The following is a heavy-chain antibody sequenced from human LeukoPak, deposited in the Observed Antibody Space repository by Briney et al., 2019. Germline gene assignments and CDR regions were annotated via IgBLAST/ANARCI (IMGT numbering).Heavy chain of an antibody. CDR1: GYTFTSYD. V-gene: IGHV1-8*01. D-gene: IGHD6-13*01. J-gene: IGHJ4*02. CDR2: MNPNSGNT. CDR3: ASLSSWYNLENFDY. Sequence: ASLKVSCKASGYTFTSYDINWVRQATGQGLEWMGWMNPNSGNTGYAQKFQGRVTMTRNTSISTAYMELSSLRSEDTAVYYCASLSSWYNLENFDYWGQGTLVTVSS.